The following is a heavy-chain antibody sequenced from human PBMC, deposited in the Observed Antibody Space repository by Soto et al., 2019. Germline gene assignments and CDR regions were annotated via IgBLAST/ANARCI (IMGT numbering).Heavy chain of an antibody. CDR2: IYWNDDR. D-gene: IGHD2-21*01. V-gene: IGHV2-5*01. CDR1: GFSLSTSGVG. J-gene: IGHJ4*02. CDR3: AHRRGVVVLP. Sequence: SGPTLVNPTQTLTLTCTFSGFSLSTSGVGVGWIRQPPGKALEWLALIYWNDDRRYSPSLKNRLTITKDTSKNQVVLTMTNMDTVDTATYYCAHRRGVVVLPWGQGTLVTVSS.